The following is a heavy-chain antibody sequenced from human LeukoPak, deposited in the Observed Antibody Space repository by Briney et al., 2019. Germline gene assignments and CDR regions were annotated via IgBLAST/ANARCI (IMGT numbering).Heavy chain of an antibody. J-gene: IGHJ1*01. CDR3: ARDGPPGDSSGYYPEYFQH. Sequence: PGGSLRLSCAASGFTFSSYAMSWVRQAPGKGLEWVSAISGSGGSTYYADSVKGRFTISRDNAKNSLYLQLNSLRAEDTALYHCARDGPPGDSSGYYPEYFQHWGQGTLVTVSS. D-gene: IGHD3-22*01. CDR1: GFTFSSYA. CDR2: ISGSGGST. V-gene: IGHV3-23*01.